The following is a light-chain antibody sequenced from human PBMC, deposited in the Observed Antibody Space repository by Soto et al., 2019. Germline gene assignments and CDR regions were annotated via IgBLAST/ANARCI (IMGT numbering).Light chain of an antibody. J-gene: IGKJ1*01. CDR2: SAS. Sequence: DIQMTQSPSSVSASVGDRVTITCRASQGISTYLGWYQQKPGKAPKSLIYSASSLQSGVPSKFSGVGSGTEFTLTITDMQPDDFATYYCQQYYRYPWTFGQWTKVEI. V-gene: IGKV1-16*02. CDR3: QQYYRYPWT. CDR1: QGISTY.